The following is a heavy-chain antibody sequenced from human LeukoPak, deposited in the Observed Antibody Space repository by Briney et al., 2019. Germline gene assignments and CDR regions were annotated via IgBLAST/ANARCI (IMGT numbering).Heavy chain of an antibody. CDR3: ARSRFGELIFDY. CDR1: GYTFTSYG. Sequence: AASVKVSCKASGYTFTSYGISWVRQAPGQGLEWMGGIIPIFGTANYAQKFQGRVTITADESTSTAYMELSSLRSEDTAVYYCARSRFGELIFDYWGQGTLVPSPQ. D-gene: IGHD3-10*01. J-gene: IGHJ4*02. V-gene: IGHV1-69*13. CDR2: IIPIFGTA.